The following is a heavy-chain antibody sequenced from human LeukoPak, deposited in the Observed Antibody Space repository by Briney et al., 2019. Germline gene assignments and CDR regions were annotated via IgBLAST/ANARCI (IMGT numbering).Heavy chain of an antibody. D-gene: IGHD1-26*01. CDR3: ARKREGAYGMDV. CDR1: GXY. J-gene: IGHJ6*02. Sequence: GXYIHXXRQAPGQGXEWMGWINPNSGDTNYAQDFQGRVTMTRDTSITTAYMELSRLRSDDTALYYCARKREGAYGMDVWGQGTTVTVSS. CDR2: INPNSGDT. V-gene: IGHV1-2*02.